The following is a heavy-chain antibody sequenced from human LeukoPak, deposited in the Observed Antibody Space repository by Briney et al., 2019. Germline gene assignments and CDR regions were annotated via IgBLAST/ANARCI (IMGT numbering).Heavy chain of an antibody. D-gene: IGHD1-7*01. Sequence: GGSLRLSCAASGFTFSSYDMQWVRQVIGKGLEWVSAIGIAGDTHYSGSVKGRFTISRENAKNSLYLQMNSLRAGDTAVYYCARAGSNWNYVYWGQGTLVTVSS. CDR3: ARAGSNWNYVY. V-gene: IGHV3-13*01. J-gene: IGHJ4*02. CDR1: GFTFSSYD. CDR2: IGIAGDT.